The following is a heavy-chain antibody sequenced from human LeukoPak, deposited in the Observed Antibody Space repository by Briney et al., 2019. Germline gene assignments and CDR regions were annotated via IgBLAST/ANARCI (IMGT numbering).Heavy chain of an antibody. V-gene: IGHV3-74*01. D-gene: IGHD3-10*01. CDR2: ITSDGTTT. Sequence: GGALRLSCAASGFTFSSYSMHWVRHAPGGGLVWVSRITSDGTTTSYAVSVKVPFTISTDNAKNTLYLQMNSLRVEDTAVYYCARGNSHAFDIWGQGTMVTVSS. J-gene: IGHJ3*02. CDR3: ARGNSHAFDI. CDR1: GFTFSSYS.